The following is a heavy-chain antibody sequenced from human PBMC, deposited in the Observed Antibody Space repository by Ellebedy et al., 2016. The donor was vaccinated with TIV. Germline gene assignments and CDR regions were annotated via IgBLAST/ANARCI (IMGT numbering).Heavy chain of an antibody. CDR1: GYTFTSYP. V-gene: IGHV3-48*02. CDR2: IGISPGNI. Sequence: GGSLRLSXVASGYTFTSYPLNWVRQAPGKGLEWVSGIGISPGNIYYADSVKGRFTISRDNARNSLYLQMNSLRDEDTAVYYCVRGGPLVLGYWGQGTLVTVSS. J-gene: IGHJ4*02. CDR3: VRGGPLVLGY. D-gene: IGHD6-13*01.